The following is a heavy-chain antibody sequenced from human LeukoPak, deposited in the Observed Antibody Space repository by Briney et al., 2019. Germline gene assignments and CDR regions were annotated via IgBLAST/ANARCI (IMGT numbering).Heavy chain of an antibody. CDR3: ATSIAAAGWLEGAFDI. Sequence: SETLSLTCTVSGVSISSHYWSWLRHSAGKGLEWIVRIYNTGSTNYNPSLKSRVTMSIDTSKSQFSLKVSCVTDAETAVYYCATSIAAAGWLEGAFDIWGQGTMVTVSS. V-gene: IGHV4-4*07. CDR1: GVSISSHY. CDR2: IYNTGST. D-gene: IGHD6-13*01. J-gene: IGHJ3*02.